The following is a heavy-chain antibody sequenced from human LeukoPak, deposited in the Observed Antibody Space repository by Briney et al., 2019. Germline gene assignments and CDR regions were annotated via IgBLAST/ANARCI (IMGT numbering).Heavy chain of an antibody. CDR2: IYTSGST. Sequence: SETLPLTCTVSGGSISSYYWSWIRQPAGKGLEWIGRIYTSGSTNYNPSLKSRVTISVDKSKNQFSLKLSSVTAADTAVYYCARDGGIAVAGTVYYYYYMDVWGKGTTVTVSS. CDR1: GGSISSYY. D-gene: IGHD6-19*01. J-gene: IGHJ6*03. V-gene: IGHV4-4*07. CDR3: ARDGGIAVAGTVYYYYYMDV.